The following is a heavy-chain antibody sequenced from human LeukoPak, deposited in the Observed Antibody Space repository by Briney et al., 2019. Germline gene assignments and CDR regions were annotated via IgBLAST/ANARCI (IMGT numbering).Heavy chain of an antibody. V-gene: IGHV4-59*01. D-gene: IGHD3-10*01. CDR1: GGSISSYY. Sequence: SETLSLTCAVYGGSISSYYWSWIRQPPGKGLEWIGYIYYSGSTNYNPSLKSRVTISVDASKNQFSLKLSSVTAADTAVYYCARGDYYGSGSYYYYGMDVWGQGTTVTVSS. CDR3: ARGDYYGSGSYYYYGMDV. CDR2: IYYSGST. J-gene: IGHJ6*02.